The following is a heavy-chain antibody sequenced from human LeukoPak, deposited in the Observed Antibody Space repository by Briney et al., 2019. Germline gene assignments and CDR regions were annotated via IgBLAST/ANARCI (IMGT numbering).Heavy chain of an antibody. V-gene: IGHV3-23*01. CDR2: ISKSGDHT. CDR3: ATSWGPDTSAFRWGRDGMDV. Sequence: GGSLRLSCAVSGLTFNNYAMSWVRQAPGKGLEWVSAISKSGDHTYYAASAKGRFTIYRDNSKNTQYLQMNSLRAEDTAVYYCATSWGPDTSAFRWGRDGMDVWGQGTTVIVSS. CDR1: GLTFNNYA. D-gene: IGHD3-16*01. J-gene: IGHJ6*02.